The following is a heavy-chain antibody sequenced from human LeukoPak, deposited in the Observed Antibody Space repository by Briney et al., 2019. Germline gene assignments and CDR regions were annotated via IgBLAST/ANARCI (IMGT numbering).Heavy chain of an antibody. D-gene: IGHD2-2*01. CDR3: ARLKGPGLYCGSTSCLKPYYYYYYMDV. Sequence: HGESLKISCKASGYSLTSYWIGWVRQMPGKGLEWMGIIYPGDSNTRYSPSFQGQVTISADKSISTAFLQWSSLKASDSAIYHCARLKGPGLYCGSTSCLKPYYYYYYMDVWGIGTTVSVSS. CDR1: GYSLTSYW. J-gene: IGHJ6*03. CDR2: IYPGDSNT. V-gene: IGHV5-51*01.